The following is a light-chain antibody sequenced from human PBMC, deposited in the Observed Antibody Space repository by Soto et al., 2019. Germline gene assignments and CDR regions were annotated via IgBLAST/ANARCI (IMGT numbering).Light chain of an antibody. CDR3: QAWDSSTVV. V-gene: IGLV3-1*01. Sequence: SYELTQPPSVSVSPGQTASITCSGDKLGDKYACWYQQKPGQSPVLVIYQDSKRPSAIPERFSGSNSGNTATLTIRGTQAMDEAVYYCQAWDSSTVVFGGGTKVTVL. CDR2: QDS. CDR1: KLGDKY. J-gene: IGLJ2*01.